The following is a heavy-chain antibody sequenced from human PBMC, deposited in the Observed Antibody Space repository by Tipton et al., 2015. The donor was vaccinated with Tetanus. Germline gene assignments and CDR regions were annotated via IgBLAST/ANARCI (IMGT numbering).Heavy chain of an antibody. CDR2: IYYSGGT. J-gene: IGHJ4*02. Sequence: TLSLTCTVSGGSVSSGNYYWSWIRQPPGKELEWIGYIYYSGGTNYNPSLKSRTTMSVDRSKSQFSLEVTSVTAADTAVYFCARGPLENEGYFDSWGQGILVTVTA. D-gene: IGHD1-1*01. CDR1: GGSVSSGNYY. V-gene: IGHV4-61*01. CDR3: ARGPLENEGYFDS.